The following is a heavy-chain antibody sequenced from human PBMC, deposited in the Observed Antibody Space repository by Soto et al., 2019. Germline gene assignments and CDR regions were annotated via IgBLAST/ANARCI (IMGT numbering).Heavy chain of an antibody. D-gene: IGHD3-16*02. CDR2: IFPLTDIP. Sequence: ASVKVSCKASGGTFRNYPINWVRQAPGQGLEWMGSIFPLTDIPDYAQNFQARLTISADKSTSTAYMELSSLTSEDTAVYFCARGFPLWFDPWGQGTLVTVSS. V-gene: IGHV1-69*04. J-gene: IGHJ5*02. CDR1: GGTFRNYP. CDR3: ARGFPLWFDP.